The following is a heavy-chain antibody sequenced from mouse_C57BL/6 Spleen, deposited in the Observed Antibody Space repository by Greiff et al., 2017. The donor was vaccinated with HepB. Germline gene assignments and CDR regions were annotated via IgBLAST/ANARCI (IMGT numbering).Heavy chain of an antibody. CDR3: ARTDYDYDVWYFDY. J-gene: IGHJ2*01. V-gene: IGHV1-22*01. CDR1: GYTFTDYN. CDR2: INPNNGGT. D-gene: IGHD2-4*01. Sequence: VQLQQSGPELVKPGASVKMSCKASGYTFTDYNMHWVKQSHGKSLEWIGYINPNNGGTSYNQKFKGKATLTVNTSSSTAYMELRSLTSEDAAVYYYARTDYDYDVWYFDYWGQGTTLTVSS.